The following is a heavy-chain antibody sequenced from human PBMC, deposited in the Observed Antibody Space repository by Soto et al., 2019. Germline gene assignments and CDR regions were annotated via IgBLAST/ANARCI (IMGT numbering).Heavy chain of an antibody. CDR3: VKEWVGGSNRYQLDY. CDR2: ISHGGIRK. CDR1: GFSFSDYG. D-gene: IGHD1-26*01. Sequence: QVQLVESGGGVVQPGRSLRLSCAAAGFSFSDYGMHWVRQGPGKGLEWVATISHGGIRKHYADSVKGRFTISRDNSKKMVYLHLSSLRREDTAKYYCVKEWVGGSNRYQLDYWGQGTVVTVSS. J-gene: IGHJ4*02. V-gene: IGHV3-30*18.